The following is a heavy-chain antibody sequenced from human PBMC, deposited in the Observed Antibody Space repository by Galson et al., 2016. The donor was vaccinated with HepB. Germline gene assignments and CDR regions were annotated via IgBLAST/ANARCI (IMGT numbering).Heavy chain of an antibody. CDR3: VRQDTNYYDVLTGDSTAQGGAFDV. J-gene: IGHJ3*01. D-gene: IGHD3-9*01. Sequence: QSGAEVKKPGESLKITCKSSGYSFSTYWIGWVRQMSGKGLEWMGVIYPGDSDTKYSPSFEGQVTISADQSISTAYLQWSSLKASDTAIYYCVRQDTNYYDVLTGDSTAQGGAFDVWGQGTVVSVSS. V-gene: IGHV5-51*01. CDR1: GYSFSTYW. CDR2: IYPGDSDT.